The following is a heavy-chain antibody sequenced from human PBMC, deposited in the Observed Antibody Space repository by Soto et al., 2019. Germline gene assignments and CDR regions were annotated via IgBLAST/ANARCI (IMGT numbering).Heavy chain of an antibody. CDR3: AHIVVAGLGYYFDY. CDR2: IYWDDDK. Sequence: QITLKESGPPLVKPTQTLTLTCTFSGFSLSSTRMAVGWIRQPPGKALEWLALIYWDDDKRYSPFLKSILTITKDTSKNQVVLTMSNMDPVDTARYYCAHIVVAGLGYYFDYWGQGTLVTVSS. J-gene: IGHJ4*02. CDR1: GFSLSSTRMA. V-gene: IGHV2-5*02. D-gene: IGHD6-19*01.